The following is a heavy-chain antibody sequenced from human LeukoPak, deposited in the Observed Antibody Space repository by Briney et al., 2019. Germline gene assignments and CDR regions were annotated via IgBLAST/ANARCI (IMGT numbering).Heavy chain of an antibody. Sequence: SQTLSLTCTVSGGSISSGDYYWSWIRQPPGKGLEWIGYIYYSGSTYYNPSLKSRVTISVDTSKNQFSLTLSSVTAADTAVYYCARERYSSGWYNHYFDYWGQGTLVTVSS. CDR1: GGSISSGDYY. J-gene: IGHJ4*02. V-gene: IGHV4-30-4*08. CDR3: ARERYSSGWYNHYFDY. D-gene: IGHD6-19*01. CDR2: IYYSGST.